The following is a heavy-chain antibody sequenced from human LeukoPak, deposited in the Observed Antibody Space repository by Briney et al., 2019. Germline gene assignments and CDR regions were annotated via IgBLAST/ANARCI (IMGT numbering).Heavy chain of an antibody. D-gene: IGHD6-13*01. Sequence: TSVKVSCKTSGYTFTGYYMYWVRQAPGQGLEWMGWINPNSGGTNYAQKFQGRVTMTRDTSISTVYMELSRLRSDDTAVYYCARTPLWSSSWSSFDYWGQGTLVTVSS. CDR1: GYTFTGYY. CDR2: INPNSGGT. J-gene: IGHJ4*02. CDR3: ARTPLWSSSWSSFDY. V-gene: IGHV1-2*02.